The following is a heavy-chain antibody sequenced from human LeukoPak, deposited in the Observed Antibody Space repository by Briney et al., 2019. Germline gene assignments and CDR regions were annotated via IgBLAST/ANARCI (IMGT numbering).Heavy chain of an antibody. D-gene: IGHD1-26*01. Sequence: GGSLRLSCAASGFTFSSYGMHWVRQAPGKGLEWVAFIRSDGSNKYYADSVKGRFTISRDNSKLYLQMNSLRVEDTAVYYCARDQGGGTSYWGQGTLVTVSS. CDR2: IRSDGSNK. CDR1: GFTFSSYG. V-gene: IGHV3-30*02. CDR3: ARDQGGGTSY. J-gene: IGHJ4*02.